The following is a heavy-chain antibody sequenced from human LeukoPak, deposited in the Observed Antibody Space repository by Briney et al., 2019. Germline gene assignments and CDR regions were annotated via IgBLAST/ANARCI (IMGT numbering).Heavy chain of an antibody. D-gene: IGHD3-10*01. CDR3: ARGPSYHSKWVGGMWFDP. CDR2: IIPIFGTA. J-gene: IGHJ5*02. V-gene: IGHV1-69*13. CDR1: GGTFSSYA. Sequence: ASVKVSCKASGGTFSSYAISWVRQAPGQGLEWMGGIIPIFGTANYAQKFQGRVTITADESTSTAYMELSSLRSEDTAVYYCARGPSYHSKWVGGMWFDPWGQGTLVSVSS.